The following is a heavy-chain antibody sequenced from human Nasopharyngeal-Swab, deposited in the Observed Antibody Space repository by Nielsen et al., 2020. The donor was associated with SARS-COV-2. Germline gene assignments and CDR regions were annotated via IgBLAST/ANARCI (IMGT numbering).Heavy chain of an antibody. CDR3: ARHPTGDCSSTSCYADFYYYYGMDV. CDR2: IYPGDSDT. Sequence: KVSCKASGYTFTSYGISWVRQMPGKGLEWMGIIYPGDSDTRYSPSFQGQVTISADKSISTAYLQWSSLKASDTAMYYCARHPTGDCSSTSCYADFYYYYGMDVWGQGTTVTVSS. CDR1: GYTFTSYG. D-gene: IGHD2-2*01. V-gene: IGHV5-51*01. J-gene: IGHJ6*02.